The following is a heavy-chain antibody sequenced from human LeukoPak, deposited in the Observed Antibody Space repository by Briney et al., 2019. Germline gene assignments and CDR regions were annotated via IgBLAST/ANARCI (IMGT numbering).Heavy chain of an antibody. CDR3: VKGYCSSTSCSYYYYYGMDV. Sequence: GGSLRISCSASGFTFSSYAMHWVRQAPGKGLEYVSAISSNGGSTYYADSVKGRFTISRDNSKNTLYLQMSSLRAEDTAVYYCVKGYCSSTSCSYYYYYGMDVWGKGTTVTVSS. D-gene: IGHD2-2*01. J-gene: IGHJ6*04. CDR2: ISSNGGST. CDR1: GFTFSSYA. V-gene: IGHV3-64D*06.